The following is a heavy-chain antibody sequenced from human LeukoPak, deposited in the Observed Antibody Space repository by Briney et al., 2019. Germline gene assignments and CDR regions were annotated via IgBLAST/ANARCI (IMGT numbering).Heavy chain of an antibody. CDR1: GFNLSRNG. Sequence: GGSLRLSCAASGFNLSRNGMHWVRQAPGKGLEWVAFIRYDGTKKFYGDSVRGRFTISRDNSKNTVYLQMNSLRDDDTAVYYCAREFDDVNGDYYYIPDYSGQGILVTVSS. D-gene: IGHD3-10*01. V-gene: IGHV3-30*02. CDR3: AREFDDVNGDYYYIPDY. J-gene: IGHJ4*02. CDR2: IRYDGTKK.